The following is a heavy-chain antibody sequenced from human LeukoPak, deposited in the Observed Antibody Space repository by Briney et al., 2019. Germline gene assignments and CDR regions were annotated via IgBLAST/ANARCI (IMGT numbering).Heavy chain of an antibody. V-gene: IGHV3-23*01. CDR2: ISGSGGST. CDR3: AKAPDNLNGWYYGDY. D-gene: IGHD6-19*01. Sequence: PGGSLRLSCAASGFTFSSYAMSWVRQAPGKGLEWFSAISGSGGSTYYADSVKVRFTISRYNSKNTLYLQMNSLRAEDTAVYYCAKAPDNLNGWYYGDYWGQGTLVTVSS. J-gene: IGHJ4*02. CDR1: GFTFSSYA.